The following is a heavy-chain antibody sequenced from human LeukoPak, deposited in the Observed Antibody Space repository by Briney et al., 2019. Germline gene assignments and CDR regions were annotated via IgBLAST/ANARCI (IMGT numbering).Heavy chain of an antibody. J-gene: IGHJ4*02. CDR3: AKDDGGSSYFDY. V-gene: IGHV3-33*06. CDR2: IWYDGSNK. D-gene: IGHD1-26*01. Sequence: GGSLRLSCAASGFTFSSYGMHWVRQAPGKGPEWVAVIWYDGSNKYYADSVKGRFTISRDNSKNTLYLQMNSLRAEDTAVYYCAKDDGGSSYFDYWGQGTLVTVSS. CDR1: GFTFSSYG.